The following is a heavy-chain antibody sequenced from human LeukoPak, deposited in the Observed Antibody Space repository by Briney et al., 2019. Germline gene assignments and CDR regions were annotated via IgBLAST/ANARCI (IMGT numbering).Heavy chain of an antibody. J-gene: IGHJ4*02. CDR3: ARGRQFRRYYYDSSGYYIDY. Sequence: ASVKVSCKASGYTFTSYGISWVRQAPGQGLEWMGWMNPNSGNTGYAQKFQGRVTITRNTSISTAYMELSSLRSEDTAVYYCARGRQFRRYYYDSSGYYIDYWGQGTLVTVSS. CDR1: GYTFTSYG. V-gene: IGHV1-8*03. CDR2: MNPNSGNT. D-gene: IGHD3-22*01.